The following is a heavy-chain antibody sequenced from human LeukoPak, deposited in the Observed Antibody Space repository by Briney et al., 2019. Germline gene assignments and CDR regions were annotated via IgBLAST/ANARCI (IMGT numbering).Heavy chain of an antibody. V-gene: IGHV4-31*03. J-gene: IGHJ4*02. CDR2: IYYSGST. CDR3: ARDKSLDY. Sequence: KTSETLSLTCTVSGGSISSGGYYWSWIRQHPGKGLEWIGYIYYSGSTYYNPSLKSRVTISVDTSKNHFSLKLSSVTAADTAVYYCARDKSLDYWGQGTLVTVSS. CDR1: GGSISSGGYY.